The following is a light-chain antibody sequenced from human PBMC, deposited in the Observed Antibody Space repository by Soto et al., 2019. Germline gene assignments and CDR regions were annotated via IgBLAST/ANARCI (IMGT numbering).Light chain of an antibody. CDR3: QQGSSNLVT. Sequence: DIQMTQSPSSLSASVGDRVTITCRASQSISSFLNWYQQKPGTAPKRLIYAASSLQSWGPSRFSGSGSGTEVTLTIISLQPEDFATYYCQQGSSNLVTFGQGTKVEIK. J-gene: IGKJ1*01. CDR2: AAS. CDR1: QSISSF. V-gene: IGKV1-39*01.